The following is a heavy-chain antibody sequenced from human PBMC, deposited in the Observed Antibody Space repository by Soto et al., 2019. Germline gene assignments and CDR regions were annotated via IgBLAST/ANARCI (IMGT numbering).Heavy chain of an antibody. V-gene: IGHV6-1*01. J-gene: IGHJ4*02. CDR2: TYYRSKWYN. Sequence: SQTLSLTCAISGDSVSSHSVAWNWIRQSPSRGLEWLGRTYYRSKWYNDYAVSVKSRITINPDTSKNQFSLQLNSVTPEDTAVYYCARTSWELLNFDYWGQGILVTVSS. CDR1: GDSVSSHSVA. D-gene: IGHD1-26*01. CDR3: ARTSWELLNFDY.